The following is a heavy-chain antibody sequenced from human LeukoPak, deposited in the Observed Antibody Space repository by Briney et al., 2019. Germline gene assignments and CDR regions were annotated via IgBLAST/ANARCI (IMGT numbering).Heavy chain of an antibody. V-gene: IGHV3-21*01. D-gene: IGHD1-1*01. J-gene: IGHJ4*02. Sequence: GGSLRLSCAASGCTFSSYSMNWVRQAPGKGGEGVSYISSSRSYIYYADSVKGRFTISRDNAKNSLYLQMNSLTAEDTAVYYCASSLSARGTDYWGQGTLVTVSS. CDR3: ASSLSARGTDY. CDR2: ISSSRSYI. CDR1: GCTFSSYS.